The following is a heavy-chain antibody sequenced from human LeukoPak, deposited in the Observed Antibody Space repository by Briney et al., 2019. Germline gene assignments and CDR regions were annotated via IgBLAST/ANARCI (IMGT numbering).Heavy chain of an antibody. CDR3: ARESIAAAVTNWFDP. J-gene: IGHJ5*02. D-gene: IGHD6-13*01. CDR1: GYTFTGYY. V-gene: IGHV1-2*02. CDR2: INPNSGGT. Sequence: ASVKVSCKASGYTFTGYYMHWVRQAPGQGLEWMGWINPNSGGTNYAQKFQGRVTMTRDTSISTAYMELSRLRSDDTAVYYCARESIAAAVTNWFDPWGQGTLVTVSS.